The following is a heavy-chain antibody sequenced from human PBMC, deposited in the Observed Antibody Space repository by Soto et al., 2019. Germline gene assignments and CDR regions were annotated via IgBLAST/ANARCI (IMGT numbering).Heavy chain of an antibody. Sequence: QVQLVESGGGVVQPGGSLRLSCAASGFTFDAYGFHWLRQAPGKGLEWVAVVWSNGNLKYYADSVKGRFTISRDSSKSALNLQMNSLRADDTAVYCCARIQLDTIMALDYWGQGTLVTVSS. D-gene: IGHD1-1*01. CDR2: VWSNGNLK. CDR3: ARIQLDTIMALDY. V-gene: IGHV3-33*01. CDR1: GFTFDAYG. J-gene: IGHJ4*02.